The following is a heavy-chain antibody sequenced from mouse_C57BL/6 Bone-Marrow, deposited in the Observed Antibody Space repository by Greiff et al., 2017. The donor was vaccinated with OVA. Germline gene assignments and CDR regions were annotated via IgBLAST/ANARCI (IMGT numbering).Heavy chain of an antibody. CDR1: GYTFTSYG. V-gene: IGHV1-81*01. Sequence: QVHVKQSGAELARPGASVKLSCKASGYTFTSYGISWVKQRTGQGLEWIGEIYPRSGNTYYNEKFKGKATLTADKSSSTAYMELRSLTSEDSAVYFCARFYDGYYRYFDVWGTGTTVTVSS. CDR2: IYPRSGNT. D-gene: IGHD2-3*01. CDR3: ARFYDGYYRYFDV. J-gene: IGHJ1*03.